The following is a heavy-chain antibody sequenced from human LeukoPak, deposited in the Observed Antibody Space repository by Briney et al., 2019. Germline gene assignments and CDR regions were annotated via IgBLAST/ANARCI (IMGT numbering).Heavy chain of an antibody. CDR2: IYHSGST. CDR3: ASEHEHGARFDY. V-gene: IGHV4-30-2*01. J-gene: IGHJ4*02. CDR1: GGSLSSGGYS. Sequence: SETLSLTCAVSGGSLSSGGYSWSWIRQPPGKGLEWIGYIYHSGSTYYNPSLKSRVTISVDRSKNQFSLKLSSVTAADTAVYFCASEHEHGARFDYWGQGTLVTVSS. D-gene: IGHD4-17*01.